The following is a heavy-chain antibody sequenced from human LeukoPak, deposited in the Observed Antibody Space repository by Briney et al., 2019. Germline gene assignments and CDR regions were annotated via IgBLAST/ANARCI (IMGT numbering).Heavy chain of an antibody. V-gene: IGHV4-39*01. CDR1: GGSISSSSYY. CDR3: EQQGRFGVVITIDY. J-gene: IGHJ4*02. D-gene: IGHD3-3*01. Sequence: SETLSLTCTVSGGSISSSSYYWGRIRQPPGKGLEWIGSIYYSGSTYYNPSLKSRVTISVDTSKNQFSLKLSSVTAADTAVYYCEQQGRFGVVITIDYWGQGTLVTVSS. CDR2: IYYSGST.